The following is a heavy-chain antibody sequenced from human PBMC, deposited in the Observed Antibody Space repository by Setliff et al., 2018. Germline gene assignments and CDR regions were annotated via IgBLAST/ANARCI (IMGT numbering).Heavy chain of an antibody. V-gene: IGHV3-7*01. Sequence: LSLTCTVSGDSISFSRHWMSWVRQAPGKGLEWVADIKQDGSTKYYLDSVKGRFTISRDNAKRSLYLQMNGLRADDTGVYYCVRDDADNYDAFDNWGQGTLVTVSS. CDR3: VRDDADNYDAFDN. D-gene: IGHD3-22*01. CDR1: GDSISFSRHW. CDR2: IKQDGSTK. J-gene: IGHJ3*02.